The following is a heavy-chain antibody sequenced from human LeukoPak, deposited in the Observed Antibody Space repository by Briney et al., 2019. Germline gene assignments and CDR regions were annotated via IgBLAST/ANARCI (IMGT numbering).Heavy chain of an antibody. D-gene: IGHD1-1*01. J-gene: IGHJ4*02. CDR1: GFTFSSYY. CDR2: ISRSSSTI. Sequence: GGSLRLSCAGSGFTFSSYYMIWVRQAPGKGLEWVSYISRSSSTIYYADSVKGRFTISRDNSKNTLYLQMNSLRAEDTAVYYCAKVSERGYFDYWGQGTLVTVSS. V-gene: IGHV3-48*01. CDR3: AKVSERGYFDY.